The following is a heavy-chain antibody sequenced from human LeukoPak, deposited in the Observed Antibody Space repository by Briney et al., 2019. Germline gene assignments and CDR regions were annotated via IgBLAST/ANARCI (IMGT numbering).Heavy chain of an antibody. CDR3: AIEFCGIKILGQDMGAFDV. CDR2: ISGSGGST. D-gene: IGHD3/OR15-3a*01. Sequence: GGSLRLSCAASGFTFSSYAMSWVRQAPGKGLEWVSAISGSGGSTYYADSVKGRFTISRGNSKKTLYLQMNSLSAEDTALYYCAIEFCGIKILGQDMGAFDVWGQGTTVTVSS. J-gene: IGHJ3*01. V-gene: IGHV3-23*01. CDR1: GFTFSSYA.